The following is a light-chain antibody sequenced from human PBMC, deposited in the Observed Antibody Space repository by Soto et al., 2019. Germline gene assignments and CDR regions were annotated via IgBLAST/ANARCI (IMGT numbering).Light chain of an antibody. CDR1: QDIDRW. CDR2: AAS. CDR3: QQSYTTPPLT. J-gene: IGKJ4*01. V-gene: IGKV1-12*01. Sequence: DIQMTQSPSSVSASVGDRVTISCRASQDIDRWLAWFQHKPGKAPKLLISAASSLQSGVPSRFSGSGSGTDFTLTISSLQPEDFATYYCQQSYTTPPLTFGGGTKVEIK.